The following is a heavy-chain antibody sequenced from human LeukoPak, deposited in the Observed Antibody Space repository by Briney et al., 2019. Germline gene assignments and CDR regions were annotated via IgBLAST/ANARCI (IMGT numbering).Heavy chain of an antibody. J-gene: IGHJ4*02. V-gene: IGHV3-23*01. CDR2: ISGSGGST. D-gene: IGHD3-16*02. CDR3: AKDLFPPLLLGELSFDY. CDR1: GFTFSSYA. Sequence: GGSLSLSCAASGFTFSSYAMSWVRQAPGKGLEWVSAISGSGGSTYYADSVKGRFTISRDNSKNTLYLQMNSLRAEDTAVFYCAKDLFPPLLLGELSFDYWGQGPLVTVSS.